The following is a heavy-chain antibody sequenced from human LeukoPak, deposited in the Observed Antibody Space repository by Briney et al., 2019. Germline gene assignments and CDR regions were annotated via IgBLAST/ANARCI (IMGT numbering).Heavy chain of an antibody. J-gene: IGHJ1*01. V-gene: IGHV1-18*01. CDR1: GYTFTSYG. CDR3: ARGIVGAHAYFQH. D-gene: IGHD1-26*01. CDR2: ISAFKVNT. Sequence: ASVGVSCKASGYTFTSYGISWVRQAPGQGLEWMGWISAFKVNTNYAQKLQGRVTMTTDTSTSTAYMELRSLRSDDTAVYYCARGIVGAHAYFQHWGQGTLVTVSS.